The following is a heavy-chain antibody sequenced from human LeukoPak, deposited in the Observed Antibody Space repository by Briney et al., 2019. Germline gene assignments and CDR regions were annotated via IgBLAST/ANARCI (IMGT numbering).Heavy chain of an antibody. Sequence: GGSLRLSCAASGFTFSSYGMSWVRQAPGKGLEWVSAISGSGGSTYYADSVKGRFTTSRDNSKNTLYLQMNSLRAEDTAVYYCAKTGFRVHGVREYYFDYWGQGTLVTVSS. V-gene: IGHV3-23*01. CDR2: ISGSGGST. D-gene: IGHD3-10*01. CDR3: AKTGFRVHGVREYYFDY. CDR1: GFTFSSYG. J-gene: IGHJ4*02.